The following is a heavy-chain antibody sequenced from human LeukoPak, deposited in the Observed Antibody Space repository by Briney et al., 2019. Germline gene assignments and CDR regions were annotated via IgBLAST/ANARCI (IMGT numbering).Heavy chain of an antibody. D-gene: IGHD6-19*01. CDR2: INQEGSQK. CDR3: ARHSSGWWDAFDI. J-gene: IGHJ3*02. Sequence: GGSLRLSCAASGLTFSSYWMSWVRQAPGKGLEWVANINQEGSQKYYVDSVKGRFTISRDNARNSLYLQMNSLRAEDTAVYYCARHSSGWWDAFDIWGQGTMVTVSS. CDR1: GLTFSSYW. V-gene: IGHV3-7*05.